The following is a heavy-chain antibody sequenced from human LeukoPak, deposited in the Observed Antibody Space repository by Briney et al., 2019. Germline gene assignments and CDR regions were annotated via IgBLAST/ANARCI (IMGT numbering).Heavy chain of an antibody. CDR3: ARGWHDGLAFYHCPGE. Sequence: SETLSLTCTVSGGSISSTTFSWGWIRQAPGGGLEWIVSIYYSGTTNYNPSLKCRVTISVDTSNNQFSLRMNSVTAADTAVYYCARGWHDGLAFYHCPGEWGQGTLVTVSS. CDR1: GGSISSTTFS. J-gene: IGHJ4*02. CDR2: IYYSGTT. D-gene: IGHD2-15*01. V-gene: IGHV4-39*07.